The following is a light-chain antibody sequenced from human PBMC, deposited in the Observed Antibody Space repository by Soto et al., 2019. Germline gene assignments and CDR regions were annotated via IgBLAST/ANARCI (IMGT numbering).Light chain of an antibody. CDR1: QSVSSSY. J-gene: IGKJ4*01. CDR2: GAS. CDR3: QQYGSSPR. V-gene: IGKV3-20*01. Sequence: EIVLTQSPGTLSLSPGERATLSCRASQSVSSSYLAWYQQKPGQAPSLLIYGASSRATGIPDRFSGSGSGTDFTLTISRLEPEDFAVYYCQQYGSSPRFGGGTKVEIK.